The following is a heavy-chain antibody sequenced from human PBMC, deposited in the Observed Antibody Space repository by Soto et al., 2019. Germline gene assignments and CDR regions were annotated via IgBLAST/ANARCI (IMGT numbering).Heavy chain of an antibody. CDR2: IYWDDDK. D-gene: IGHD3-22*01. CDR1: GFSLSTSGVG. J-gene: IGHJ5*02. Sequence: SGPTLVNPTQTLTLTCTFSGFSLSTSGVGVGWIRQPPGKALEWLALIYWDDDKRYSPSLKGRLTITKDTSKNQVVLTMTNMDPVDTATYYCARQASQYYDSSGYYYIDWFDPWGQGTLVTVSS. CDR3: ARQASQYYDSSGYYYIDWFDP. V-gene: IGHV2-5*02.